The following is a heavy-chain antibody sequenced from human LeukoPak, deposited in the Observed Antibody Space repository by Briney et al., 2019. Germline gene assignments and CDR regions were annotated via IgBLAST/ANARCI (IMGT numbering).Heavy chain of an antibody. D-gene: IGHD5-18*01. CDR3: ARDLAYSRLDY. CDR2: ISGSGPST. V-gene: IGHV3-23*01. J-gene: IGHJ4*02. Sequence: PGGSLRLSCAASGFTFQNYAMSWVRQAPGKGLEWASSISGSGPSTDYADSVKGRFTISRDNAENSLYLQMNSLRVEDTAFYYCARDLAYSRLDYWGQGMLVTVSS. CDR1: GFTFQNYA.